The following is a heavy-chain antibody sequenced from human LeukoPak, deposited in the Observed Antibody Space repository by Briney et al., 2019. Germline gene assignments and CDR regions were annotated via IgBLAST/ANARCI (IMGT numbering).Heavy chain of an antibody. D-gene: IGHD6-19*01. CDR1: GFTFSSYG. V-gene: IGHV3-33*08. CDR2: IWYDESNK. Sequence: QPGGSLRLSCAASGFTFSSYGMHWVRQAPGKGLEWVAVIWYDESNKYYADSVKGRFTISRDNSKNTLYLQMNSLRAEDTAVYYCAREQWLAPGGAFDIWGQGTMVTVSS. CDR3: AREQWLAPGGAFDI. J-gene: IGHJ3*02.